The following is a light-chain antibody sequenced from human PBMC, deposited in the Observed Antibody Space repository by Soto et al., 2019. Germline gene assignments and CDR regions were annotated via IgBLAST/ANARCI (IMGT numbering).Light chain of an antibody. Sequence: QSALTQPASGSGSPGQSITISCTGTSSDVGGYNYVSWYQQHPGKAPKLMIYDVSNRPSGVSNRFSGSKSGNTASLTISGLQAEEEAEYYCSSYTSSSTYVFGTGTKLTVL. J-gene: IGLJ1*01. CDR2: DVS. V-gene: IGLV2-14*01. CDR1: SSDVGGYNY. CDR3: SSYTSSSTYV.